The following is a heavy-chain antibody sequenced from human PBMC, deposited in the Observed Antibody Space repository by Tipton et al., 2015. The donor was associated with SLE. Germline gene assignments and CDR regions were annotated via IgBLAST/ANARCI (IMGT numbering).Heavy chain of an antibody. CDR3: ARGRHMDSSGYLNWFDP. CDR1: GGSISSSSYY. D-gene: IGHD3-22*01. V-gene: IGHV4-39*07. J-gene: IGHJ5*02. CDR2: IYYSGST. Sequence: TLSLTCTVSGGSISSSSYYWGWIRQPPGKGLEWIGSIYYSGSTYYNPSLKSRVTISVDTSKNQFSLKLSSVTAADTAVYYCARGRHMDSSGYLNWFDPWGQGTLVTVSS.